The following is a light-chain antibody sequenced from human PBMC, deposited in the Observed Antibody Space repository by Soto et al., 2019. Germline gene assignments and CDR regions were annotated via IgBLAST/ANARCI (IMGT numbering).Light chain of an antibody. CDR1: LSISSW. CDR2: EAS. CDR3: QQYDRFPYS. J-gene: IGKJ2*01. Sequence: DIQMTQSPPTLSASVGDTVSITCRASLSISSWLAWYQQKPGKAPKILIYEASNLKSDVPSRFSGSGSGTDFTLTINGLQPDDFAPNYCQQYDRFPYSFGPGTRLEIK. V-gene: IGKV1-5*03.